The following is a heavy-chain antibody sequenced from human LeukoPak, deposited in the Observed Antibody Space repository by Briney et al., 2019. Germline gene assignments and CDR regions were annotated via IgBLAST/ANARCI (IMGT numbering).Heavy chain of an antibody. CDR2: INNDGAST. V-gene: IGHV3-74*01. CDR3: ARLPGSD. J-gene: IGHJ4*02. CDR1: GFTLSRFW. Sequence: SGGALRLSCGESGFTLSRFWVHRVRPAPGEGLVWLSWINNDGASTSYADSVKGRFTISRDNAKNTLYLQMNSLRDEDTAVYYCARLPGSDWGQGTLVTVSS. D-gene: IGHD1-26*01.